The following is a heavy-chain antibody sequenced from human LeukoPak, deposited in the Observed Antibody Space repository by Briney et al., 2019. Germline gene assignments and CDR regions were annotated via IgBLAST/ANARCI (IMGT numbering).Heavy chain of an antibody. V-gene: IGHV1-18*01. D-gene: IGHD3-22*01. CDR1: GYTFTSYG. CDR2: ISAYNGNT. CDR3: VHHYDSSVYLDY. J-gene: IGHJ4*02. Sequence: ASVKVSCKASGYTFTSYGISWVRQAPGQGLEWMGWISAYNGNTNYAQKLQGRVTMTTDTSTSTAYMELRSLRSDDTAVYYCVHHYDSSVYLDYWGQGTLVTVPS.